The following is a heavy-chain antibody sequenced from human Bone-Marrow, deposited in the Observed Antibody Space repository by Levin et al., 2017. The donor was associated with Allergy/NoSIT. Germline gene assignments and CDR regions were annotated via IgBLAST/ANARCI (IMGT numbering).Heavy chain of an antibody. D-gene: IGHD5-18*01. Sequence: SQTLSLPCTVSGGSIRSYYWNWIRQPPGKGLEWIGYIYHSGSTNYNPSLKSRVTISVDTSKNQYSLRLSSVTAADTALYYCARGIGYGHEFDYWGQGTLVTVSS. CDR3: ARGIGYGHEFDY. CDR1: GGSIRSYY. CDR2: IYHSGST. V-gene: IGHV4-59*01. J-gene: IGHJ4*02.